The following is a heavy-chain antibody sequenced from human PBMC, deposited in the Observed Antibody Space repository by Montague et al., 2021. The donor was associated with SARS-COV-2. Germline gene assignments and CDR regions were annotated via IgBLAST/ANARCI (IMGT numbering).Heavy chain of an antibody. J-gene: IGHJ5*02. CDR2: IYWDDDK. Sequence: PALVKPTQTLTLTCTFSGFSLSTSGVGVGWIRQPPGKALEWLALIYWDDDKRYSPSLKSRLTITKDTSKNQVVLTMTNMDPVDTATYYYAHSPPYYDFWSGYTALYNWFDPWDQGTLVTVSS. D-gene: IGHD3-3*01. V-gene: IGHV2-5*02. CDR3: AHSPPYYDFWSGYTALYNWFDP. CDR1: GFSLSTSGVG.